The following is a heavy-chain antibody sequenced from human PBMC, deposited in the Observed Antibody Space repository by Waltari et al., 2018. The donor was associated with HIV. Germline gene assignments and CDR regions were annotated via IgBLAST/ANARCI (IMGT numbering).Heavy chain of an antibody. V-gene: IGHV4-59*08. CDR1: GGSISSYY. Sequence: QVQLQESGPGLVKPSETLSLTCTVSGGSISSYYWSWIRQPPGKGLEWIGYIYYSGSTNYNPSLKSRVTISVDTSKNQFSLKLSSVTAADTAVYYCAGNNWNQYYFDYWGQGTLVTVSS. J-gene: IGHJ4*02. CDR2: IYYSGST. CDR3: AGNNWNQYYFDY. D-gene: IGHD1-1*01.